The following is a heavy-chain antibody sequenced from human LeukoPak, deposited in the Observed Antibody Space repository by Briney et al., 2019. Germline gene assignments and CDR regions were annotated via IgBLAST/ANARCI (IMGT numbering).Heavy chain of an antibody. Sequence: PGGSLRLSCAAPGFTVSSNYMSWVRQAPGKGLEWVSVIYSGGSTYYADSVKGRFTISRDNSKNTLYLQMNSLRAEDTAVYYCARDFVGWFDPWGQGTLVTVSS. V-gene: IGHV3-53*01. CDR1: GFTVSSNY. CDR2: IYSGGST. J-gene: IGHJ5*02. CDR3: ARDFVGWFDP. D-gene: IGHD1-26*01.